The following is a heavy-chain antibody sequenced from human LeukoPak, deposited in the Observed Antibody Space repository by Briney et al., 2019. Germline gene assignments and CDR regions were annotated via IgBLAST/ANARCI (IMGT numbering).Heavy chain of an antibody. J-gene: IGHJ3*02. V-gene: IGHV4-39*07. CDR1: GGSISSSSYY. D-gene: IGHD3-22*01. Sequence: SETLSLTCSVSGGSISSSSYYWGWIRQPPGKGLEWIGSIYYSGNTYYNPSLKSRVTISVDTSKNQFSLKLSSVTAADTAVYYCARWAHYYDSSGSDAFDIWGQGTMVTVSS. CDR2: IYYSGNT. CDR3: ARWAHYYDSSGSDAFDI.